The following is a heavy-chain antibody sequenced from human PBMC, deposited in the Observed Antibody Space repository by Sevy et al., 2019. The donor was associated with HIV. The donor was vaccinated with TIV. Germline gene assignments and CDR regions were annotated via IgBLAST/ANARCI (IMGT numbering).Heavy chain of an antibody. Sequence: SETLSLTCTVSGGSISSSSYYWGWIRQPPGKGLEWIGSIYYSGSTYYNPSPKSRVTISVDTSKNQFSLKLSSVTAADTAVYYCARHSPTAYYDFWSGYYSGAYYYYYGMDVWGQGTTVTVSS. D-gene: IGHD3-3*01. CDR1: GGSISSSSYY. V-gene: IGHV4-39*01. CDR2: IYYSGST. CDR3: ARHSPTAYYDFWSGYYSGAYYYYYGMDV. J-gene: IGHJ6*02.